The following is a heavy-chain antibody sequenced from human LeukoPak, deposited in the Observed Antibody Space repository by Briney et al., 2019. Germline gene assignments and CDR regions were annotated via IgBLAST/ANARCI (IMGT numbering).Heavy chain of an antibody. CDR2: IKSKTDGGTT. D-gene: IGHD5-24*01. CDR3: TTDRVEMVTIVPFDY. J-gene: IGHJ4*02. Sequence: GGSLGLSCAASGFTFSNAWMSWVRQAPGKGLEWVGRIKSKTDGGTTDYAAPVKGRFTISRDDSKNTLYLQMNSLKTEDTAVYYCTTDRVEMVTIVPFDYWGQGTLVTVSS. CDR1: GFTFSNAW. V-gene: IGHV3-15*01.